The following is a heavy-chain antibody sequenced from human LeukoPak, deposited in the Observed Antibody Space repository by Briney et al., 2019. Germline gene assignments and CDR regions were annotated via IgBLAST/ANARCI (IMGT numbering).Heavy chain of an antibody. CDR1: GFTFSSYW. CDR3: ARENDYGDYLDY. CDR2: INSDGSST. V-gene: IGHV3-74*01. D-gene: IGHD4-17*01. J-gene: IGHJ4*02. Sequence: QPGGSLRLSCAASGFTFSSYWMHWVRQAPGKGLVWVSRINSDGSSTSYADSVKGRFTISRDNAKNTLYLQMNSLRAEDTAVYYCARENDYGDYLDYWGQGTLVTVSS.